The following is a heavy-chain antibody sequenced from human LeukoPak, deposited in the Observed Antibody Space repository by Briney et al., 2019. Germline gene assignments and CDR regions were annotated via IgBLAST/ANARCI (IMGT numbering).Heavy chain of an antibody. CDR3: ARVAGALDY. D-gene: IGHD6-19*01. J-gene: IGHJ4*02. Sequence: PSETLSLTCTVSGGSISSDYWSWIRQPPGRGLEWIGYIYYSGSTNYNPSLESRVTISVDTSKNQFSLKLSSVTAADTAVYYCARVAGALDYWGQGTLVTVSS. CDR1: GGSISSDY. V-gene: IGHV4-59*01. CDR2: IYYSGST.